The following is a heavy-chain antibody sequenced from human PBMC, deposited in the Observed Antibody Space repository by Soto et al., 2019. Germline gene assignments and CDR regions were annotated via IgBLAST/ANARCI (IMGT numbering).Heavy chain of an antibody. Sequence: VKVSCKASGGTFSSYAISWVRQAPGQGLEWMGGIIPIFGTANYAQKSQGRVTITADKSTSTAYMELSSLRSEDTAVYYCARDQGRGYYDSSGYYYPAWYLDYWGQGTLVTVS. CDR2: IIPIFGTA. V-gene: IGHV1-69*13. J-gene: IGHJ4*02. D-gene: IGHD3-22*01. CDR3: ARDQGRGYYDSSGYYYPAWYLDY. CDR1: GGTFSSYA.